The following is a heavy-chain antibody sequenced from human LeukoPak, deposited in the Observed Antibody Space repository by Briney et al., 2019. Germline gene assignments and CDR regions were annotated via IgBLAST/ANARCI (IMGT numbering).Heavy chain of an antibody. V-gene: IGHV2-5*02. CDR1: GFSLSTSGGG. CDR3: AHGYSSSWPDAFDI. Sequence: SGPTLVKPTQTLTLTCTFSGFSLSTSGGGGGGLRQPPRKALECLALIYWDDDKLYSPSLKSRLTITKDTSKYQVVLTMTNMDPVDTATYYCAHGYSSSWPDAFDIWGQGTMDTVSS. CDR2: IYWDDDK. J-gene: IGHJ3*02. D-gene: IGHD6-13*01.